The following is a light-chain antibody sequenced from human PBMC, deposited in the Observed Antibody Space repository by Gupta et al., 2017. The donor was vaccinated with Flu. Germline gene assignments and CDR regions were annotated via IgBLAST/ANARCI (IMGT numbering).Light chain of an antibody. J-gene: IGLJ3*02. CDR3: ATWDDGLSGRV. CDR1: SSNIGSRS. Sequence: QSVLTQPPSAPGTPGQRVAISCSGSSSNIGSRSVSWYQQVPGTAPKLLIYSNDQRPSGVPDRFSGSKSGTSASLAISGLRSEDEADYYCATWDDGLSGRVFGGGTKLTVL. CDR2: SND. V-gene: IGLV1-47*02.